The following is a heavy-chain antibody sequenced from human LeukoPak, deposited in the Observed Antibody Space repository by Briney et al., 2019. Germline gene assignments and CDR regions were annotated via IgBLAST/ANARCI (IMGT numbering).Heavy chain of an antibody. CDR1: GFTFDDYG. CDR3: ARVLYYNWFDT. Sequence: GGSLRLSCAASGFTFDDYGMGWVRQVPGKGLEWVSGINWNGGSTGYADSVKGRFTISRDNAKNSLYLQMNSLRAEDTALYYCARVLYYNWFDTWGQGTLVTVSS. V-gene: IGHV3-20*04. D-gene: IGHD2-8*01. CDR2: INWNGGST. J-gene: IGHJ5*02.